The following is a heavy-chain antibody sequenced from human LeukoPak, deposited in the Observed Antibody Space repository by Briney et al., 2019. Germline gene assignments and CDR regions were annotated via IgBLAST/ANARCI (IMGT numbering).Heavy chain of an antibody. Sequence: GGSLRLSCAASGFSLSTYALSWVRQAPGGGLEWVAAISGSGDKTYHAGSVKGRFTISKDNSENRLSLQMDSLRAEDTAVYFCAKDTTAWWYHRAYMNVWGKGTTVTVSS. D-gene: IGHD2-15*01. CDR1: GFSLSTYA. CDR2: ISGSGDKT. V-gene: IGHV3-23*01. J-gene: IGHJ6*03. CDR3: AKDTTAWWYHRAYMNV.